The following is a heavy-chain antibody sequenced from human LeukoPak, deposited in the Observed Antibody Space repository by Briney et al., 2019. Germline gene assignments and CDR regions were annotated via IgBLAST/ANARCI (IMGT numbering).Heavy chain of an antibody. CDR1: GFTFDDYA. J-gene: IGHJ4*02. CDR2: ISWNSGSI. Sequence: GGSLRLSCAASGFTFDDYAMHWVRQAPGKGLEWVSGISWNSGSIGYADSVKGRFTISRDNAKNSLYLQMNSLRAEDTALYYCAKADYYDSSGYYPVFDYWGQGTLVTVSS. D-gene: IGHD3-22*01. CDR3: AKADYYDSSGYYPVFDY. V-gene: IGHV3-9*01.